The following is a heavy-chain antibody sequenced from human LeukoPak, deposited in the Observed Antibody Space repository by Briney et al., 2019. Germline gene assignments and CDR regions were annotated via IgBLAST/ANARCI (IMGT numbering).Heavy chain of an antibody. V-gene: IGHV1-2*02. CDR3: ARLTFSYDILTGYPYYFDY. Sequence: ASVKVSCRASGYTFTGYYMHWVRQAPGQGLEWMGWINPNSGGTKYAQKFQGRVTMTRDMSISTAYMELSRLSSDDTAVYYCARLTFSYDILTGYPYYFDYWGQGTLVTVSS. CDR1: GYTFTGYY. D-gene: IGHD3-9*01. J-gene: IGHJ4*02. CDR2: INPNSGGT.